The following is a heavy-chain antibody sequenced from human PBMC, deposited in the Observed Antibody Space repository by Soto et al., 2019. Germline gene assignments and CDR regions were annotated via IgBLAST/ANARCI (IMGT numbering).Heavy chain of an antibody. V-gene: IGHV3-23*01. J-gene: IGHJ3*02. CDR3: GTGTAHSLFDI. Sequence: GGSLRLSCAASGFAFSNYAISWVRQPPGKGLEWVSSIGIGGDTYYADSVKGRFAISRDNSKNTLFLQMIGLRAEDTAVYYCGTGTAHSLFDIRGHGTMVTVSS. CDR1: GFAFSNYA. D-gene: IGHD1-1*01. CDR2: IGIGGDT.